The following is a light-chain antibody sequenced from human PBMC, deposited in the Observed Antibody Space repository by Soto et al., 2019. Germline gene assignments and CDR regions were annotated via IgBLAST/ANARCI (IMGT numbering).Light chain of an antibody. CDR1: QSPVHSGGNTY. J-gene: IGKJ1*01. Sequence: DIVMTQTPLSSPVTLGQPASISCRSTQSPVHSGGNTYLSWLQQRPGQPPRLLSYEISKRFSGVPARFTGSGAGTDVTLKISRVEAEDVGVYYCMQPAQFPWTFGQGPKVQIK. CDR2: EIS. CDR3: MQPAQFPWT. V-gene: IGKV2-24*01.